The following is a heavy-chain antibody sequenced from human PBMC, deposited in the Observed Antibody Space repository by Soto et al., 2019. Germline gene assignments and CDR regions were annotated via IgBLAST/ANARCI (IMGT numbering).Heavy chain of an antibody. V-gene: IGHV4-38-2*02. D-gene: IGHD6-19*01. CDR2: LYHSGST. J-gene: IGHJ5*02. CDR3: ARDPRGVAGPIFDP. Sequence: SETLSLTCGVSGYSISSGYYWGWIRQTPGKGLEWIGSLYHSGSTYYNPSLKSRVTISTDTSKNQFSLKLSSVTAEDTALYYCARDPRGVAGPIFDPWGQGTLVTVS. CDR1: GYSISSGYY.